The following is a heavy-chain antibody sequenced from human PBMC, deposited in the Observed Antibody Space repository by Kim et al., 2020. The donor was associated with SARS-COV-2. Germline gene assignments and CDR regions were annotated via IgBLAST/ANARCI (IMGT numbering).Heavy chain of an antibody. J-gene: IGHJ4*02. Sequence: GSTNYNPSLQSRVTISVDTSKNQFSLKLSSVTAADTAVYYCARDRRYFDYWGQGTLVTVSS. V-gene: IGHV4-59*01. CDR3: ARDRRYFDY. CDR2: GST.